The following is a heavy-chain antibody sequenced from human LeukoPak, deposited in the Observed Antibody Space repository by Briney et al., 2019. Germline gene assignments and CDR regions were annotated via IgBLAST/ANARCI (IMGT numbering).Heavy chain of an antibody. CDR1: GXSISSTSYY. Sequence: KPSETLSLTCTVSGXSISSTSYYWGWIRQSPGKGLEWIGSVYYTGSTQDNPSLKGRVTISEDTSKNQFSLKLTSVTAEDTAVYYCARQLGDGYNLVYWFDPWGQGTLVTVSS. J-gene: IGHJ5*02. D-gene: IGHD5-24*01. V-gene: IGHV4-39*01. CDR2: VYYTGST. CDR3: ARQLGDGYNLVYWFDP.